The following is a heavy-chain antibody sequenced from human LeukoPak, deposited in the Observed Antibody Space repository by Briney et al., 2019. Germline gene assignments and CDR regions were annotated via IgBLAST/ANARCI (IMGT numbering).Heavy chain of an antibody. V-gene: IGHV4-34*01. J-gene: IGHJ4*02. CDR1: GGSFSGYY. D-gene: IGHD3-3*01. CDR2: INHSGST. CDR3: ARSITIFGVGLLDY. Sequence: SGTLSLTCAVYGGSFSGYYWSWIRQPPGKGLEWIGEINHSGSTNYNPSLKSRVTISVDTSKNQFSLKLSSVTAADTAVYYCARSITIFGVGLLDYWGQGTLVTVSS.